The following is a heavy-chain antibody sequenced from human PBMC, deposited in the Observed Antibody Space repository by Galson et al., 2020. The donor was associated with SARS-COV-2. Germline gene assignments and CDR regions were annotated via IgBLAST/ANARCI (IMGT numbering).Heavy chain of an antibody. J-gene: IGHJ6*03. Sequence: GGSLRLSCAASGFTFSSYDMHWVRQAAGKGLEWVSAIGTAGDTYYPGSVKGRFTISRENAKNSLYLQMNSLRAGDTAVYYCAREVDTMVRGADRIYYYYYMDVWGKGTTVTVSS. CDR1: GFTFSSYD. CDR3: AREVDTMVRGADRIYYYYYMDV. V-gene: IGHV3-13*01. CDR2: IGTAGDT. D-gene: IGHD3-10*01.